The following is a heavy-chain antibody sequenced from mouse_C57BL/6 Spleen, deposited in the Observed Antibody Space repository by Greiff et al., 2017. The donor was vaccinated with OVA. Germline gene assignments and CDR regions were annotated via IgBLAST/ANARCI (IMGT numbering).Heavy chain of an antibody. Sequence: EVHLVESGGGLVKPGGSLTLSCAASGFTFSSYALSWVRQTPAKRLEWVATISDGGSYTYYPDNVKGRFTLSRDNAKNNLYLQMSHLKSEDTAMYYCARDRGYYGSSPYWDFDVWGTGTTVTVSS. J-gene: IGHJ1*03. CDR1: GFTFSSYA. D-gene: IGHD1-1*01. V-gene: IGHV5-4*01. CDR3: ARDRGYYGSSPYWDFDV. CDR2: ISDGGSYT.